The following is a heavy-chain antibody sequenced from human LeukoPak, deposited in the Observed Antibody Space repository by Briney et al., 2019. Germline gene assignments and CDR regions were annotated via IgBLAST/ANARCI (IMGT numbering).Heavy chain of an antibody. V-gene: IGHV3-21*06. Sequence: GGSLRLACVASGFIFSDYSMCWVRQAPEKGLEWVSSISSSSAYIFYSDSVKGRFTISRDNAQSSLYLQMNSLRAEDTAVYYCARDSWDIVVVPAALNYYYYYYMDVWGKGTTVTISS. D-gene: IGHD2-2*01. CDR1: GFIFSDYS. CDR3: ARDSWDIVVVPAALNYYYYYYMDV. CDR2: ISSSSAYI. J-gene: IGHJ6*03.